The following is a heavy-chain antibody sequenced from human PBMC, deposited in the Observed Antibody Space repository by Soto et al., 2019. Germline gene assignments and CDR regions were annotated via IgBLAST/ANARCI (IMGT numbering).Heavy chain of an antibody. Sequence: WVSLRLSCAASGFTFSTYWMNWVRQTPGKGLRWVSRISPDGRNRGYADSVECRFTVSRDNAKNTRYLQMHSLRAEDTAMYYRASWGHIVPVSTTDFYHWGEGTLVTVSS. CDR1: GFTFSTYW. D-gene: IGHD2-21*01. V-gene: IGHV3-74*01. J-gene: IGHJ4*02. CDR2: ISPDGRNR. CDR3: ASWGHIVPVSTTDFYH.